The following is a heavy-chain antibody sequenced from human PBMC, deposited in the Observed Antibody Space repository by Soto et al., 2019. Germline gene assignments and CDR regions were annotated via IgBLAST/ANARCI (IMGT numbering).Heavy chain of an antibody. CDR3: AGGYCSSTSCYTPGVGVLPYLG. Sequence: SETLSLTCTVSGGSISSSSYYWGWIRQPPGKGLEWIGSIYYSGSTYYNPSLKSRVTISVDTSKNQFSLKLSSVTAADTAVYYCAGGYCSSTSCYTPGVGVLPYLGWGQGTLVTVSS. CDR1: GGSISSSSYY. CDR2: IYYSGST. J-gene: IGHJ4*02. V-gene: IGHV4-39*01. D-gene: IGHD2-2*02.